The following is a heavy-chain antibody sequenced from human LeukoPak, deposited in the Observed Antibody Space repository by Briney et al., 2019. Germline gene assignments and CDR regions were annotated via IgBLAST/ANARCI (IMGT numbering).Heavy chain of an antibody. CDR3: TGGSGWYGPDY. V-gene: IGHV3-73*01. D-gene: IGHD6-19*01. CDR2: ITSKPNSYAT. CDR1: GFTFSGSV. J-gene: IGHJ4*02. Sequence: GGPLRLSCAASGFTFSGSVMHWVRQASGKGLEWVGRITSKPNSYATVYAASVKGRFTISSDDSKNTAYLQMNSLKTEDTAVYYCTGGSGWYGPDYWGQGTLVTVSS.